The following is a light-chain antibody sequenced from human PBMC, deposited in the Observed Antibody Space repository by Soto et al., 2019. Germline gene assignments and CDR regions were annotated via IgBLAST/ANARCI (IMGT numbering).Light chain of an antibody. CDR1: QTISSW. J-gene: IGKJ1*01. V-gene: IGKV1-5*03. CDR3: QHYTSYSEA. Sequence: IPITQSPSTLSGTVGDRVTIPCRASQTISSWLAWYQQKPGKAPKLLIYKASTLKSGVPSRFSGSGSGTEFTLTISSLQPDDFATYYCQHYTSYSEAFCQGAKVDI. CDR2: KAS.